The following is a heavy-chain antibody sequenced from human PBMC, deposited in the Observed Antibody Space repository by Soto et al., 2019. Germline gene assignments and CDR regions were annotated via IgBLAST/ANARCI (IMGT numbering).Heavy chain of an antibody. Sequence: GGSLRLSCAASGFTFSSYSMNGVRQAPGKGLEWVSVISGSGSSTYYADSVKGRFTISRDNSKNTLYLQMSSLRAEDTAVYYCARRSPSWAFDIWGQGTMVTVSS. CDR1: GFTFSSYS. CDR2: ISGSGSST. J-gene: IGHJ3*02. CDR3: ARRSPSWAFDI. V-gene: IGHV3-23*01. D-gene: IGHD2-15*01.